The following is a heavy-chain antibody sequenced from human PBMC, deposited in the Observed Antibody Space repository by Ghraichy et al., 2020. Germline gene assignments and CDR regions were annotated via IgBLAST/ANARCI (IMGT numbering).Heavy chain of an antibody. CDR2: INPDGSGK. CDR1: GFTFSSYW. V-gene: IGHV3-7*01. Sequence: GGSLRLSCAGSGFTFSSYWMNWVRQAPGKGLEWVANINPDGSGKRYVDSVMGRFTISRDNAKSSLYLEMNSLRAEDTAVYYCARWAADTHWGQGTLVTVSS. D-gene: IGHD6-13*01. CDR3: ARWAADTH. J-gene: IGHJ4*02.